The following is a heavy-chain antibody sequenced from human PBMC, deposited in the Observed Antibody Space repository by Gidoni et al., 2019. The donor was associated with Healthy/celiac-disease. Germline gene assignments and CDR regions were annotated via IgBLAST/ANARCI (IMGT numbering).Heavy chain of an antibody. D-gene: IGHD3-3*01. Sequence: QVQLVESGGGVVQPGRSLRLSCAASGFTFSSYAMHWVRQAPGKGLEWVAVISYDGSNKYYADSVKGRFTISRDNSKNTLYLQMNSLRAEDTAVYYCARDVLRFLEWLLNDAFDIWGQGTMVTVSS. V-gene: IGHV3-30-3*01. CDR2: ISYDGSNK. CDR1: GFTFSSYA. CDR3: ARDVLRFLEWLLNDAFDI. J-gene: IGHJ3*02.